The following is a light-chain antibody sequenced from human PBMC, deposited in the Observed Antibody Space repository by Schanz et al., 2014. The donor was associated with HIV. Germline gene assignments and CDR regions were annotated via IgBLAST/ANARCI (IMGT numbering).Light chain of an antibody. CDR1: QSVGSNY. CDR2: GAS. Sequence: EIVLTQSPGTLSLSPGERATLSCSASQSVGSNYLAWYQQKPGQAPRLLIYGASSRATGIPDRFSGSGSGTEFTLTISSLQSEDFAVYYCQQYDNWPLTFGGGTKVEIK. V-gene: IGKV3-20*01. CDR3: QQYDNWPLT. J-gene: IGKJ4*01.